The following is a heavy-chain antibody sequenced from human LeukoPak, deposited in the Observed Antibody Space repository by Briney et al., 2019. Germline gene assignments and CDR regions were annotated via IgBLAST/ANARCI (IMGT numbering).Heavy chain of an antibody. J-gene: IGHJ5*02. D-gene: IGHD2-2*01. Sequence: SETLSLTCAVYAYPLTNHYWIWIRQPPGKGLEWIGEINHSGGTNYNPSLKSRVTISVDTSKNQFFLKLTSVTAADTAVYYCARGPAAIHPWGQGTLDTVSS. CDR3: ARGPAAIHP. V-gene: IGHV4-34*01. CDR1: AYPLTNHY. CDR2: INHSGGT.